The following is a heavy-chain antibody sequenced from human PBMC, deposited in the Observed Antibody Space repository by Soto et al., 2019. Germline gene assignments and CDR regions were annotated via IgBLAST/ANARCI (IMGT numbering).Heavy chain of an antibody. D-gene: IGHD2-2*01. Sequence: QVQLLESGPGLVKPSQTLSLTCTVSGGSISSSGSYWTWIRQHPGKGLEWIGYISYSGSTVYNPSLESRVTISVDTSKNQFSLNLSSVTAADTAVYYCARAAANIDYWGQGTLVTVSS. CDR1: GGSISSSGSY. CDR2: ISYSGST. J-gene: IGHJ4*02. CDR3: ARAAANIDY. V-gene: IGHV4-31*03.